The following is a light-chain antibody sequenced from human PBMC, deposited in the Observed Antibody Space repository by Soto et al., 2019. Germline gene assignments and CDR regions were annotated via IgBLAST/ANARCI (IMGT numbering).Light chain of an antibody. Sequence: SYELTQPPAVSVSTGQTASITCSGDRLGAKYVCWYQQKPGQSPVLVIYEDNKRPSGIPERFSGSNSGNTATLTISVTQAMDEADYYCQAWDNSVIFGGGTKLTVL. CDR1: RLGAKY. CDR2: EDN. V-gene: IGLV3-1*01. J-gene: IGLJ2*01. CDR3: QAWDNSVI.